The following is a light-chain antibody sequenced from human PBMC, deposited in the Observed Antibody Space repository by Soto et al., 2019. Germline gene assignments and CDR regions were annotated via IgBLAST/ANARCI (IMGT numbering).Light chain of an antibody. CDR2: DAS. CDR1: QSVSSY. CDR3: QQRSNWPPIT. Sequence: IVLTQSPATLSLSPGERATLSCRASQSVSSYLAWYQQKPGRAPRLLIYDASNRATAIPARFSGSGSGTDFSLTISSLEPEDFAVYYCQQRSNWPPITFGQGTRLEIK. V-gene: IGKV3-11*01. J-gene: IGKJ5*01.